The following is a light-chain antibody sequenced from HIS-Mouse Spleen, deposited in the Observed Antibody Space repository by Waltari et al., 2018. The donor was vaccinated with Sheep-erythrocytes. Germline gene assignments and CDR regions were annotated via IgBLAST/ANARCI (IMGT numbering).Light chain of an antibody. V-gene: IGKV3-15*01. CDR3: QQYNNWPRT. CDR2: GAS. CDR1: QSVSSN. Sequence: IVMTQSPATLSVSPGERATLSCRASQSVSSNLAWYQQKPGQAPRFLIYGASTRATGIPARFSGSGSGTEFTLTISRMQSEDFAVYYCQQYNNWPRTFGQGTKVEIK. J-gene: IGKJ1*01.